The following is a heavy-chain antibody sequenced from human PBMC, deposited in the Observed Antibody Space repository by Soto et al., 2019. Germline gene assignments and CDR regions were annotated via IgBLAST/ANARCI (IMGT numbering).Heavy chain of an antibody. CDR2: VNNDGRNT. V-gene: IGHV3-23*01. J-gene: IGHJ4*02. Sequence: EVQLLESGGDLVQSGGSLRLSCEASGFTFSDFGMRWVRQIPGKGLEWVSTVNNDGRNTHYADSVEGRFTISRDNSKNTLYLQMGSLRAEDTAIYYCAKDAGNEESLFDYWGQGTLVTVSS. CDR1: GFTFSDFG. CDR3: AKDAGNEESLFDY.